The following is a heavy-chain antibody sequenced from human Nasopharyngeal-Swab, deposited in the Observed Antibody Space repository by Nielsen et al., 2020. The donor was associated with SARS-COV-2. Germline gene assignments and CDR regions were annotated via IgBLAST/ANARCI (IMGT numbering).Heavy chain of an antibody. Sequence: GESLKISCAAFGITFSRFTMHWVRQAPGKGLEWGAVISYDGSNKYYADSVKGRFTISSDISKNTLYLQMNSLRAEDTAVFYCASTPLDSSGYYYAFHYWGRGTLVTVSS. CDR2: ISYDGSNK. CDR3: ASTPLDSSGYYYAFHY. CDR1: GITFSRFT. V-gene: IGHV3-30-3*01. J-gene: IGHJ4*02. D-gene: IGHD3-22*01.